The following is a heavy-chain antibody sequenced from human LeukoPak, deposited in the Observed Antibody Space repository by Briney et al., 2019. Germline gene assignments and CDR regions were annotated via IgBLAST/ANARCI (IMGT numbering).Heavy chain of an antibody. CDR2: INHSGST. CDR3: ARDQSIAASIDY. Sequence: SETLSLTCAVYGGSFSGYYWSWIRQPPGKGLEWIGEINHSGSTNYNPSLKSRVTISVDTSKNQFSLKLSSVTAADTAVYYCARDQSIAASIDYWGQGTLVTVSS. V-gene: IGHV4-34*01. D-gene: IGHD6-6*01. J-gene: IGHJ4*02. CDR1: GGSFSGYY.